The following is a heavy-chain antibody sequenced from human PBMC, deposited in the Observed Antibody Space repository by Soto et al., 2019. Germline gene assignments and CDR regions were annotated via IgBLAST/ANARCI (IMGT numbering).Heavy chain of an antibody. D-gene: IGHD4-17*01. V-gene: IGHV3-30*18. CDR3: AKDPHRGDYVSGMDV. CDR2: ISYDGSNK. J-gene: IGHJ6*02. Sequence: QVQLVESGGGVVQPGRSLRLSCAASGFTFNSYGMHWVRQAPGKGLEWVAVISYDGSNKYYADSVKGRFTISRDNSKNTLYLQMNSLRAEDTAVYYCAKDPHRGDYVSGMDVWGQGTTVTVSS. CDR1: GFTFNSYG.